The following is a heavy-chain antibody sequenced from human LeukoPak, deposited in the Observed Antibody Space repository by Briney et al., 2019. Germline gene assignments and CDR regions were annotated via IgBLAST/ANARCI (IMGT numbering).Heavy chain of an antibody. Sequence: SQTLSLTCAISGDSVSSNSAAWNWIRQSPSRGLEWLGRAYYRSKWYNDYAVSVKSRITINPDTSKNQFSLQLNSVTPEDTAVYYCAREATYYGSGSLKLYYFDYWGQGTLVTVSS. CDR1: GDSVSSNSAA. CDR2: AYYRSKWYN. D-gene: IGHD3-10*01. CDR3: AREATYYGSGSLKLYYFDY. J-gene: IGHJ4*02. V-gene: IGHV6-1*01.